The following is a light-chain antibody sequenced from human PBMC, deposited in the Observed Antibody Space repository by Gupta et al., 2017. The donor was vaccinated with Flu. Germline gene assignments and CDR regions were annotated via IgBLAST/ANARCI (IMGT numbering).Light chain of an antibody. CDR2: QDM. Sequence: SYKLPQPPSVSVSPGQTATISCSGDKLGEKYASWYQQKPGQPPVVVIYQDMKRASGIPERFSGSNSWNTATLTIIGTQAMDEADYYCQAWDTTVFFGGGTKLTVL. J-gene: IGLJ2*01. CDR1: KLGEKY. V-gene: IGLV3-1*01. CDR3: QAWDTTVF.